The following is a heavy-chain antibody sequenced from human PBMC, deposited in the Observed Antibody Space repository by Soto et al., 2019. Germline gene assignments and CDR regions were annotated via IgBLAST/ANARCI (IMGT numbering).Heavy chain of an antibody. Sequence: PSETLSLTCAVYGGSFSGYYWSWIRQPPGKGLEWIGEINHSGSTNYNPSLKSRVTISVDTSKNQFSLKLSSVTAADTAVYYCASGRASGYWGQGTLVTVYS. CDR2: INHSGST. CDR1: GGSFSGYY. V-gene: IGHV4-34*01. J-gene: IGHJ4*02. D-gene: IGHD3-10*01. CDR3: ASGRASGY.